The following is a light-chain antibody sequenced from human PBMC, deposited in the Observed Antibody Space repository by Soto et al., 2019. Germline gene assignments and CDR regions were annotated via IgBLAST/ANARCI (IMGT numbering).Light chain of an antibody. CDR3: CSYAGSSTWV. CDR2: EGS. CDR1: SNDVGSYDL. J-gene: IGLJ2*01. V-gene: IGLV2-23*01. Sequence: QSVLTQPASVSGSPGQSITISCTGISNDVGSYDLVSWYQHHPGKAPKVMIYEGSKRPSGVSNRFSGSKSGNTASLTIFGLQAEDEADYYCCSYAGSSTWVFGGGTKLTVL.